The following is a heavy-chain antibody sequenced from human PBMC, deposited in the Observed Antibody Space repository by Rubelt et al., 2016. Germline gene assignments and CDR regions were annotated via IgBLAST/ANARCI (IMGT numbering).Heavy chain of an antibody. Sequence: QVQLQESGPGLVKPSETLSLTCTVSGGSISSGSYYWGWIRQPPGKGLEWIGEINHSGSTNYNPSLKSRVTISGDTSKNQFSLKLSSVTAADTAVYYCARPGRWLVDNWFDPWGQGTLVTVSS. CDR2: INHSGST. V-gene: IGHV4-39*07. J-gene: IGHJ5*02. CDR3: ARPGRWLVDNWFDP. D-gene: IGHD6-19*01. CDR1: GGSISSGSYY.